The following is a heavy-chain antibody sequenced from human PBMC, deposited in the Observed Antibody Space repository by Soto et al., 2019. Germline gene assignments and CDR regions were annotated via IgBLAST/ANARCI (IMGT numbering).Heavy chain of an antibody. CDR1: GFTFSDFE. Sequence: QVQLVESGGGVVQPGRSLRLSCSASGFTFSDFEMYWVRQAPGKGLDWVSFISYDGSNQYYAGSVKGRFTVSRDNSKNTLFLLVNSLRPEYTAVYFCARRTGNGPRFDFWGQGTVVTVSS. J-gene: IGHJ4*02. CDR3: ARRTGNGPRFDF. D-gene: IGHD1-1*01. CDR2: ISYDGSNQ. V-gene: IGHV3-30-3*01.